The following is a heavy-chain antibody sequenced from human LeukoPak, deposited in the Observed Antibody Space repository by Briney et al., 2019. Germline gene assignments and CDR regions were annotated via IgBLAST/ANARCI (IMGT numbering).Heavy chain of an antibody. J-gene: IGHJ4*02. CDR2: IYYSGST. CDR1: GGSISTSSYS. D-gene: IGHD3-22*01. CDR3: AIVTTTRDY. V-gene: IGHV4-39*01. Sequence: PSETLSLTCTVSGGSISTSSYSWGWIRQPPGKGLEWIGSIYYSGSTYYNPSLKSRVTISVDTSKNQFSLKLSSVTASDTAVYYCAIVTTTRDYWGQGTLVTVSS.